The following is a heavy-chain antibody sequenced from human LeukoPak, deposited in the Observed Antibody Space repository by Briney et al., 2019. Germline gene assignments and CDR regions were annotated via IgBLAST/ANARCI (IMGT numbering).Heavy chain of an antibody. CDR3: ARDEADTAIDAYIDY. CDR2: IWYDGSNK. Sequence: GRSLRLSCAASGFTFSSYGMHWVRQAPGKGLEWVAVIWYDGSNKYYADSVKGRFTISRDNSKNTLYLQMNSLRAEDTAVYYCARDEADTAIDAYIDYWGQGTLVTVSS. J-gene: IGHJ4*02. D-gene: IGHD5-18*01. V-gene: IGHV3-33*01. CDR1: GFTFSSYG.